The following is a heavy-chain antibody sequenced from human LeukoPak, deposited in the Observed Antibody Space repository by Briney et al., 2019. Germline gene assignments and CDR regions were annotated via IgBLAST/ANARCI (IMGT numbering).Heavy chain of an antibody. D-gene: IGHD3-10*01. J-gene: IGHJ5*02. CDR2: ISAYNGNT. CDR3: AKNSGSYQYSWFDP. Sequence: GASVKVSCKASGYTFTSYGISWVRQAPGQGLEWMGWISAYNGNTNYAQKLQGRVTMTTDTSTSTAYMELRSLRSDDTAVYYCAKNSGSYQYSWFDPWGQGTLVTVSS. CDR1: GYTFTSYG. V-gene: IGHV1-18*01.